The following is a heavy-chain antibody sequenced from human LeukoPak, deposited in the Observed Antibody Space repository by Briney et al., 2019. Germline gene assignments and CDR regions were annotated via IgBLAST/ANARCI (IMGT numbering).Heavy chain of an antibody. CDR3: TTDDEPATVTANFDY. D-gene: IGHD4-17*01. Sequence: ASVKVSCKASGYTFTSYDINWVRQATGQGLEWMGWMNPNSGNTGYAQKFQGRVTITRNTSISTAYMELSSLRSEDTAVYYCTTDDEPATVTANFDYWGQGTLVTVSS. J-gene: IGHJ4*02. V-gene: IGHV1-8*03. CDR2: MNPNSGNT. CDR1: GYTFTSYD.